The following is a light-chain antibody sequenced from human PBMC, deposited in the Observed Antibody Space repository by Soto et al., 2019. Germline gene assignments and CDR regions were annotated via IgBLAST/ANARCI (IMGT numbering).Light chain of an antibody. CDR1: QDITND. CDR2: DAS. V-gene: IGKV1-33*01. Sequence: DIQMTQSPSSLSASVGDRVTITCQASQDITNDLNWYQQKPGKAPKLLIYDASNLETGVPSRFSGSGSGTDFTFAISSLQPEDIATYYCQQYDNVPIIFGQGTRLEIK. J-gene: IGKJ5*01. CDR3: QQYDNVPII.